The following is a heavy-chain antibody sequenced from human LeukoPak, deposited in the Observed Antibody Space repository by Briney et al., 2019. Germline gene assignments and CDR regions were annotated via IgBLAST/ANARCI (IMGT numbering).Heavy chain of an antibody. Sequence: GGSLRLSCAASGFTVSSNYMSWVRQAPGKGLEWVSAISGSGGSTYYADSVKGRFTISRDDSKNTLYLQMNSLRAEDTAVYYCAKQSPVVAIKTASFDYWGQRTPVTVSS. CDR1: GFTVSSNY. D-gene: IGHD3-22*01. CDR2: ISGSGGST. V-gene: IGHV3-23*01. J-gene: IGHJ4*02. CDR3: AKQSPVVAIKTASFDY.